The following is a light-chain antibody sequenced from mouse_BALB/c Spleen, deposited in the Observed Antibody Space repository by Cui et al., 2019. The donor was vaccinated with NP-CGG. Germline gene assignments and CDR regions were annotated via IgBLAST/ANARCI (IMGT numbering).Light chain of an antibody. J-gene: IGLJ1*01. CDR1: TGAVTTSNY. Sequence: QAVVTQESAPTTSHGETVTLTCRSNTGAVTTSNYANWVQEKPDHLFTGLIGGTNNRAPGVPARFSGSLIGDKAALTITGAQTEDEAIYFCALWYSNHWVFGGGTKLTVL. CDR3: ALWYSNHWV. V-gene: IGLV1*01. CDR2: GTN.